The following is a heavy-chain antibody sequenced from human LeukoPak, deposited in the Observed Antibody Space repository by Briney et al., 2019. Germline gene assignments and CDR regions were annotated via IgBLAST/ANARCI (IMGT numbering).Heavy chain of an antibody. J-gene: IGHJ4*02. CDR1: GASISSYY. V-gene: IGHV4-4*07. Sequence: PSETLSLTCTVSGASISSYYWNWIRQPAGKGLEWIGRIYSSGSSNYNPSLKSRVTMSVDTSKNQFSLKLSSVTAADTAVYYCARDAESVYYGSGTFGYWGQGTPVTVSS. CDR3: ARDAESVYYGSGTFGY. D-gene: IGHD3-10*01. CDR2: IYSSGSS.